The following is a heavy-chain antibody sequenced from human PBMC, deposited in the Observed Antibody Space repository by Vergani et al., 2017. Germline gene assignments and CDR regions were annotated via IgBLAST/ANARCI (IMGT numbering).Heavy chain of an antibody. CDR3: AIVLSDYYDSSGYYPRGWFDP. CDR2: IIPILGIA. CDR1: GGTFSSYA. Sequence: QVQLVQSGAEVKKPGSSVKVSCKASGGTFSSYAISWVRQAPGQGLEWMGRIIPILGIANYAQKFQGRVTITADKSTSTAYMELSSLRSEDTAVYYCAIVLSDYYDSSGYYPRGWFDPWGQGTLVTVSS. V-gene: IGHV1-69*04. J-gene: IGHJ5*02. D-gene: IGHD3-22*01.